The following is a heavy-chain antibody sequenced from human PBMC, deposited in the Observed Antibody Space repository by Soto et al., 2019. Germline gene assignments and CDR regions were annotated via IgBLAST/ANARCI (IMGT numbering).Heavy chain of an antibody. CDR1: GFPFIVFG. CDR2: IPYDGSDE. Sequence: GGSLRLSCAASGFPFIVFGMHWVRQAPGKGLEWVAVIPYDGSDEYYADSVKGRFIISRDNSKNTLYLQLNSLRPEDTAVYYCARDAQTGISAYPFDYWGQGSLVTVSS. CDR3: ARDAQTGISAYPFDY. D-gene: IGHD3-22*01. V-gene: IGHV3-30*03. J-gene: IGHJ4*02.